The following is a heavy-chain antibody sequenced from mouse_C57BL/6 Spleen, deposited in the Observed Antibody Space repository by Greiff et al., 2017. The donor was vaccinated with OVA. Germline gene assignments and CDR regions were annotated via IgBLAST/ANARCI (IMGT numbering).Heavy chain of an antibody. V-gene: IGHV1-53*01. J-gene: IGHJ1*03. D-gene: IGHD1-1*01. CDR1: GYTFTSYW. CDR3: ARERDYYGPDFDV. CDR2: INPSNGGT. Sequence: VQLQQSGTELVKPGASVKLSCKASGYTFTSYWMHWVKQRPGQGLEWIGNINPSNGGTNYNEKFKSKAALTVDKSSSTAYMQLSSLTSEDSAVYYCARERDYYGPDFDVWGTGTTVTVSS.